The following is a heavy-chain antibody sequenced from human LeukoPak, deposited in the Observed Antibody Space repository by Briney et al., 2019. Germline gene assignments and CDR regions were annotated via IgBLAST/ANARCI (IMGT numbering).Heavy chain of an antibody. V-gene: IGHV3-23*01. CDR2: ISGSGGST. J-gene: IGHJ5*02. Sequence: GGSLRLSCAASGFTFSNYAMSWVRQAPGKGLEWVSTISGSGGSTYYADSVKGQFTISRDNSKNTLYLQMNSLRAEDMAVYYCARESNYDILTGYYTSWFDPWGQGTLVTVSS. D-gene: IGHD3-9*01. CDR1: GFTFSNYA. CDR3: ARESNYDILTGYYTSWFDP.